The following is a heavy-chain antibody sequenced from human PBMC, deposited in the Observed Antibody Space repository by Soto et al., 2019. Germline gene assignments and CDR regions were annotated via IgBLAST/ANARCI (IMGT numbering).Heavy chain of an antibody. J-gene: IGHJ6*02. Sequence: ASVKVSCKASGYTFTSYAMHWVRQAPGQRLEWMGWINAGNGNTKYSQKFQGRVTITRDTSASTDYMELSSLRSEDTAVYYCARTDTLLATQNYYYYGMDVWGQGTTVTVSS. CDR3: ARTDTLLATQNYYYYGMDV. V-gene: IGHV1-3*01. CDR1: GYTFTSYA. D-gene: IGHD5-12*01. CDR2: INAGNGNT.